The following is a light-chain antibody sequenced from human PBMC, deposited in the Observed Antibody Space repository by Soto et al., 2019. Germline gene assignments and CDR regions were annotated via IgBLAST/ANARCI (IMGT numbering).Light chain of an antibody. J-gene: IGKJ1*01. CDR2: AAS. Sequence: DIQMTQSPPSLSASVGDRVTITCRASQSISSYLNWYQQKPGSAPKLLIYAASSLQSGVPSRFSGSGSGTDFTLPISSLQPEDFATYYCQQSYSFPKTFGQGTKVEIK. CDR1: QSISSY. CDR3: QQSYSFPKT. V-gene: IGKV1-39*01.